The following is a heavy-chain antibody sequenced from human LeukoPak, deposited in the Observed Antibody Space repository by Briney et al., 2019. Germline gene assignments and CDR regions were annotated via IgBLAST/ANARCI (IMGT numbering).Heavy chain of an antibody. CDR3: AREVSSGWYSGGYFDY. V-gene: IGHV1-2*02. CDR2: INPNSGGT. Sequence: ASVKVSCKASGYTFTGYYMHWVRQAPGQGFEWMGWINPNSGGTNYAQKFQGRVTMTRDTSISTAYMELSRLRSDDTAVYYCAREVSSGWYSGGYFDYWGQGTLVTVSS. J-gene: IGHJ4*02. CDR1: GYTFTGYY. D-gene: IGHD6-19*01.